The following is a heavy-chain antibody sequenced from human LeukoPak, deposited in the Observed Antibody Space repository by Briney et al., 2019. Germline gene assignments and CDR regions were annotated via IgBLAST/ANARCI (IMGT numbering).Heavy chain of an antibody. Sequence: SETLSLTCSVSGGSIRSYYWSWIRQPPGKELEWIGYIYYSGSTNYNPSLKSRVTISVDASKNQFSLRLSSVTAADTAVYYCASGSYSFYYMDVWGKGTTVTVSS. CDR2: IYYSGST. CDR3: ASGSYSFYYMDV. V-gene: IGHV4-59*01. CDR1: GGSIRSYY. J-gene: IGHJ6*03. D-gene: IGHD1-26*01.